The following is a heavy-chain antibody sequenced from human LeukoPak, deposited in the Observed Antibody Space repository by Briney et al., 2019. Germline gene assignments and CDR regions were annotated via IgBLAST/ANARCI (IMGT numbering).Heavy chain of an antibody. J-gene: IGHJ5*02. CDR2: IYYSGST. CDR1: GGSISSGDYY. CDR3: ARDGSGRYQNWFDP. Sequence: PSQTLSLTCTVSGGSISSGDYYWSWIRQPPGKGLEWIGYIYYSGSTYYNPSLKSRVTISVDTSKNQFSLKLSSVTAADTAVYYCARDGSGRYQNWFDPWGQGTLVTVSS. V-gene: IGHV4-30-4*01. D-gene: IGHD3-10*01.